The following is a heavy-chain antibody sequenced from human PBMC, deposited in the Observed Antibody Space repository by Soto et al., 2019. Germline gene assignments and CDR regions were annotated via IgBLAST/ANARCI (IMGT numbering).Heavy chain of an antibody. J-gene: IGHJ3*02. CDR2: ISNDGSKK. D-gene: IGHD6-13*01. CDR1: GFTFSSYG. Sequence: QVQLVESGGGVVQPGRSLRLSCAASGFTFSSYGIRWVRQAPGKGLEWVAVISNDGSKKYYADSVKGRFTISRDNSENTLYLQMNSLRAEDTAVYYCAKGKAAGPAGAFDIWGQGTMVTVSS. CDR3: AKGKAAGPAGAFDI. V-gene: IGHV3-30*18.